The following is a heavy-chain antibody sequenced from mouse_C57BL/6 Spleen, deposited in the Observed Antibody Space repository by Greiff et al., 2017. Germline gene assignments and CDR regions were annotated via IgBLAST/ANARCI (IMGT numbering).Heavy chain of an antibody. CDR3: ARLQIYDGYYSFAY. J-gene: IGHJ3*01. D-gene: IGHD2-3*01. V-gene: IGHV5-12*01. CDR1: GFTFSDYY. CDR2: ISNGGGST. Sequence: VQVVESGGGLVQPGGSLKLSCAASGFTFSDYYMYWVRQTPEKRLEWVAYISNGGGSTYYPDTVKGRFTISRDNAKNTLYLQMSRLKSEDTAMYYCARLQIYDGYYSFAYWGQGTLVTVSA.